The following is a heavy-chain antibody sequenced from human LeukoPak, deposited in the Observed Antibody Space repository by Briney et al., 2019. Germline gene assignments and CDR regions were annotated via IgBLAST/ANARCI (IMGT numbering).Heavy chain of an antibody. CDR3: ARDRIRNFDY. V-gene: IGHV1-2*04. CDR1: GYAFNDLY. CDR2: INPSSGAT. J-gene: IGHJ4*02. Sequence: ASVKVSCKASGYAFNDLYLRWVRQAPGQGLEWMGWINPSSGATNSAQKFRGWVTMTRDTSTSTVYMELSSLRSEDTAVYYCARDRIRNFDYWGQGTLVTVSS.